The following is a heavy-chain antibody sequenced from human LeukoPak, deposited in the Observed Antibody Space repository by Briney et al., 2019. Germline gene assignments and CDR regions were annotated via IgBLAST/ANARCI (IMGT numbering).Heavy chain of an antibody. Sequence: PGGSLRLSCAASGFTFSSSAMSWVRQAPGKGLEWVSTISGSDSSTHYADSVKGRFTISRDNSKNTLYLQMNSLRAEDTAVYYCAKTVAGQPIGTFDYWGQGTLVTVSS. CDR2: ISGSDSST. J-gene: IGHJ4*02. D-gene: IGHD6-19*01. CDR3: AKTVAGQPIGTFDY. CDR1: GFTFSSSA. V-gene: IGHV3-23*01.